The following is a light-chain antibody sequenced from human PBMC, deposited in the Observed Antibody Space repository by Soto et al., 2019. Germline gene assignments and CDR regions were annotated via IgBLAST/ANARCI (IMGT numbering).Light chain of an antibody. CDR2: GAS. V-gene: IGKV3-15*01. Sequence: EIVMTQSPATLSVSPGERATLSCRASQSVSSNLAWYQQKPGQAPRLLIYGASTRATDIPARFSGGGFGTEFTLTINRLEPEDFAVYYCQQYGSSLGTFGPGTKVDFK. J-gene: IGKJ3*01. CDR1: QSVSSN. CDR3: QQYGSSLGT.